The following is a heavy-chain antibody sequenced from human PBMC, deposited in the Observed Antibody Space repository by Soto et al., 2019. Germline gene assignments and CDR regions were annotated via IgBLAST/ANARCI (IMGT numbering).Heavy chain of an antibody. V-gene: IGHV3-23*01. CDR2: ISGSGGST. J-gene: IGHJ3*02. D-gene: IGHD3-22*01. CDR1: GFTFSSYA. CDR3: AKVRHYYDSSRLAFDI. Sequence: GGSLRLSCAASGFTFSSYAMSWVRQAPGKGLEWVSAISGSGGSTYYADSVKGRFTISRDNSKNTLYLQMNSLRAEDTAVYYCAKVRHYYDSSRLAFDIWGQGTMVTVSS.